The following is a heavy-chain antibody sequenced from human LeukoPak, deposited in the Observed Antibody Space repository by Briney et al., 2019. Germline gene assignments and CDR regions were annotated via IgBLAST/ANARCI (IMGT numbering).Heavy chain of an antibody. CDR1: GYTFTSYY. D-gene: IGHD4-11*01. CDR2: INPSGGRT. CDR3: ARDLQTLYYFDY. V-gene: IGHV1-46*01. J-gene: IGHJ4*02. Sequence: ASVKVSCKASGYTFTSYYMHWVRQAPGQGLEWMGIINPSGGRTSYAQKFQGRVTMTRDTSTSTVYMELSSLRSEDTAVYYCARDLQTLYYFDYWGQGTLVTVSS.